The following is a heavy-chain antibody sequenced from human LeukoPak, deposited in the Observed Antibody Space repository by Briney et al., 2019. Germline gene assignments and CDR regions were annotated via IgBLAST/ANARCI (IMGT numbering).Heavy chain of an antibody. D-gene: IGHD2-21*02. CDR3: ARGPVAVTTRNWFDP. V-gene: IGHV4-34*01. J-gene: IGHJ5*02. CDR2: INHSGST. Sequence: SETLSLTCTVSGGSISGYYWSWIRQPPGKGLEWIGEINHSGSTNYNPSLKSRVTISVDTSKNQFSLKLSSVTAADTAVYYCARGPVAVTTRNWFDPWGQGTLVTVSS. CDR1: GGSISGYY.